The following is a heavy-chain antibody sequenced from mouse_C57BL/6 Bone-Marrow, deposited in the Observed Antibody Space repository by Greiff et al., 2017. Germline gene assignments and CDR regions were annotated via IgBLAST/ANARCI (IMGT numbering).Heavy chain of an antibody. V-gene: IGHV1-15*01. Sequence: QVQLKQSGAELVRPGASVTLSCKASGYTFTDYEMHWVKQTPVHGLEWIGAIDPATGGTAYNQKFTGKAILTADKSSSTAYMELRSLTSEDSAVYYCTRRYYFDYWGQGTTLTVSS. CDR2: IDPATGGT. CDR1: GYTFTDYE. J-gene: IGHJ2*01. CDR3: TRRYYFDY.